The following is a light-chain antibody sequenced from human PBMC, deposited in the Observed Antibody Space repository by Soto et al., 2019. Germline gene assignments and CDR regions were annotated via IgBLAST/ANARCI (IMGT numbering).Light chain of an antibody. CDR2: AAS. CDR3: QQSYSTPWT. CDR1: QSISSY. J-gene: IGKJ1*01. V-gene: IGKV1-39*01. Sequence: DIQMTQSPSSLSASVGDRVTITCRASQSISSYLNWYQQKPGKPPKLLIYAASSLQSGVPSRFSGSGSGTDCTLTISSLQPEDFATYYCQQSYSTPWTFGQGTKVDIK.